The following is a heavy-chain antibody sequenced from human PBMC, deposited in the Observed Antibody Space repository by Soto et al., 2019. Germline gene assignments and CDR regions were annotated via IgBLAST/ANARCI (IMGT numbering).Heavy chain of an antibody. V-gene: IGHV3-23*01. CDR2: ISGSGDST. Sequence: EVQLLESGGGLVQPGGSLRLSCAASGFTFSSYAMRWVRQAPGKGLEWVSAISGSGDSTYYADSVKGRFTISRDNSKITLYLQMNSLRAEDTAVYYCARRGSGNYYDYWGQGTLVTVSS. J-gene: IGHJ4*02. CDR1: GFTFSSYA. D-gene: IGHD1-26*01. CDR3: ARRGSGNYYDY.